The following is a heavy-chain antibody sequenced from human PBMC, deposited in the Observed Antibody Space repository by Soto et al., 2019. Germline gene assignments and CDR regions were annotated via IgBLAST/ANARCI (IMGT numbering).Heavy chain of an antibody. CDR1: GFSLSTSGMR. D-gene: IGHD6-19*01. CDR2: IDLDDDK. V-gene: IGHV2-70*04. J-gene: IGHJ5*02. CDR3: ARTLSPGYSSGWYSTFDP. Sequence: SGPTLVNPTQTLTLTCTFSGFSLSTSGMRVSWIRQPPGKALEWLARIDLDDDKYYSTSLKTRLTISKDTSKNQVVRTMTNMDPVDTATYYCARTLSPGYSSGWYSTFDPWGKGTLVTVS.